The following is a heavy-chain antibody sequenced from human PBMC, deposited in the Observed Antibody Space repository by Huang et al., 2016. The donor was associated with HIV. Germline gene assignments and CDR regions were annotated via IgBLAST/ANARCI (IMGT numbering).Heavy chain of an antibody. J-gene: IGHJ4*02. D-gene: IGHD1-26*01. CDR2: ISNGGNNI. CDR3: ARGGGSYNDY. Sequence: QVQLVESGGGLVKPGGSLRLSCAASGFTFSDSYMSWLCQAPGKGLEWVSYISNGGNNIYYTDSVKGRFTISRDNAKNSLSLQMNSLRAADTAIYYCARGGGSYNDYWGQGVLVTVSS. V-gene: IGHV3-11*01. CDR1: GFTFSDSY.